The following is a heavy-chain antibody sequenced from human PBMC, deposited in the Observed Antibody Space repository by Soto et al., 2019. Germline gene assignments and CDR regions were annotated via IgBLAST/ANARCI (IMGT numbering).Heavy chain of an antibody. Sequence: PSETLSLTCTVSGGFISSGSHYWGWIRQPPGGGLKWVGSVFYDGGTFYNSSLTSRMGIAVDTSKNASTLTLSSVAAADPAVCCCAGSGQGMDALDAWRQGTLESVSS. J-gene: IGHJ5*02. CDR1: GGFISSGSHY. CDR2: VFYDGGT. V-gene: IGHV4-39*06. CDR3: AGSGQGMDALDA. D-gene: IGHD2-2*03.